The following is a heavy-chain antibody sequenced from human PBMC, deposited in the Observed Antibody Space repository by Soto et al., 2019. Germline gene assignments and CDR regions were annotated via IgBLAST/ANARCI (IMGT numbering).Heavy chain of an antibody. CDR3: AREYCTNGVCYPDHNFDY. CDR2: ISSSSSYI. Sequence: PGGSLRLSCAASGVTFSSYSMNWVRQAPGKGLEWVSSISSSSSYIYYADSVKGRFTISRDNAKNSLYLQMNSLRAEDTAVYYCAREYCTNGVCYPDHNFDYWGQGTLVTVSS. CDR1: GVTFSSYS. J-gene: IGHJ4*02. D-gene: IGHD2-8*01. V-gene: IGHV3-21*01.